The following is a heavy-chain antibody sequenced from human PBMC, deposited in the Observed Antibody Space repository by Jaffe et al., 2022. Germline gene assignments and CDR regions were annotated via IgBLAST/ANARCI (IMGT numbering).Heavy chain of an antibody. J-gene: IGHJ5*02. CDR3: ARGQNYGDYEFDP. CDR2: IYYSGST. D-gene: IGHD4-17*01. Sequence: QVQLQESGPGLVKPSETLSLTCTVSGGSISSYYWSWIRQPPGKGLEWIGYIYYSGSTNYNPSLKSRVTISVDTSKNQFSLKLSSVTAADTAVYYCARGQNYGDYEFDPWGQGTLVTVSS. CDR1: GGSISSYY. V-gene: IGHV4-59*01.